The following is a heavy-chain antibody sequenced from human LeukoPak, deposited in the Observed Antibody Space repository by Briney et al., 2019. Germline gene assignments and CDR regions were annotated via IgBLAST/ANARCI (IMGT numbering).Heavy chain of an antibody. V-gene: IGHV3-21*01. D-gene: IGHD6-13*01. Sequence: VGSLRLSCAASGFTLCGYTMNWVGQAPGQGLEWVSSISGSSRHKDYADSVKGRFTISRDNAKNSLYLQMNSLRAEDTAVYYCARTANFAAGYYIDYWGQGTLVTVSS. CDR2: ISGSSRHK. CDR1: GFTLCGYT. CDR3: ARTANFAAGYYIDY. J-gene: IGHJ4*02.